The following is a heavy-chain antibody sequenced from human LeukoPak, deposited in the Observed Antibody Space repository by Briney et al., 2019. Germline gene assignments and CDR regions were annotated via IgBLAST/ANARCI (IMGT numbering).Heavy chain of an antibody. CDR1: GFTFSSYA. D-gene: IGHD6-19*01. CDR2: ISYDGSNK. J-gene: IGHJ4*02. V-gene: IGHV3-30*04. CDR3: ARDRYSSGWIYFDY. Sequence: GSLRLSCAASGFTFSSYAMHWVRQAPGKGLEWVAVISYDGSNKYYADSVKGRFTISRDNSKNTLYLQMNSLRAEDTAVYYCARDRYSSGWIYFDYWGQGTLVTVSS.